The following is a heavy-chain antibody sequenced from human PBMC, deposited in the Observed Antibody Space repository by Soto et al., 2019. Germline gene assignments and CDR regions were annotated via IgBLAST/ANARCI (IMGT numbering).Heavy chain of an antibody. CDR1: GFTFSSYA. CDR2: ISGRGSST. Sequence: GGSLRLACAASGFTFSSYAMSWVRQAPGKGLEWVSGISGRGSSTYYADSVKGRFTISRDNSKNTLYLQMNSLRAEDTAVYYCAKDLGSSSDYNYYGMDVWGQGTTVTVSS. CDR3: AKDLGSSSDYNYYGMDV. V-gene: IGHV3-23*01. D-gene: IGHD6-6*01. J-gene: IGHJ6*02.